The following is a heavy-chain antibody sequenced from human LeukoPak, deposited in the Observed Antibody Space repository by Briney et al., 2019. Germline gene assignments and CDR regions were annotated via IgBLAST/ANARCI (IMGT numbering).Heavy chain of an antibody. Sequence: SETLSLTCTVSGGSINSYYWSWIRQPPGKGLEWIGFIYYSGSTNYNPSLKSRVTMTVDTSMNQFSLKLSSVTAADTAVYYCARGFRHSAVAGPYWGQGTLVTVSS. CDR1: GGSINSYY. D-gene: IGHD6-19*01. V-gene: IGHV4-59*01. CDR2: IYYSGST. J-gene: IGHJ4*02. CDR3: ARGFRHSAVAGPY.